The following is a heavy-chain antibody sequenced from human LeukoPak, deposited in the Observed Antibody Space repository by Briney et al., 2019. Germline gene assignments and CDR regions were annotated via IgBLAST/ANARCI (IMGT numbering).Heavy chain of an antibody. CDR1: GGSISSGGYY. CDR2: IYYSGST. CDR3: ARGGDSYYYDSSGYYPFDY. Sequence: SETLSLTCTVSGGSISSGGYYWSWIRQDPGKGLEWIGYIYYSGSTYYNPSLKSRVTISVDTSKNQFSLKLSSVTAADTAVYYCARGGDSYYYDSSGYYPFDYWGQGTLVTVSS. D-gene: IGHD3-22*01. V-gene: IGHV4-30-4*08. J-gene: IGHJ4*02.